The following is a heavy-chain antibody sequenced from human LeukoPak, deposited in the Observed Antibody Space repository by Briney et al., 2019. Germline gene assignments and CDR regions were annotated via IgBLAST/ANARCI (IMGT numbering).Heavy chain of an antibody. V-gene: IGHV1-2*02. CDR1: GYTFTGYY. J-gene: IGHJ4*02. D-gene: IGHD4-17*01. CDR3: ARIGGDYVPVLDY. CDR2: INPNSGGT. Sequence: ASVKVSCKASGYTFTGYYMHWVRQAPGQGLEWMGWINPNSGGTNYAQKFQGRVTMTRDTSISTAYMELSRLRSEDTAVYYCARIGGDYVPVLDYWGQGTLVTVSS.